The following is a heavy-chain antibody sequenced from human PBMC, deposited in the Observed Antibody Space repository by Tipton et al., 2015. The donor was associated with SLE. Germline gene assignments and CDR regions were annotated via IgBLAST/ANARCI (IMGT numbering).Heavy chain of an antibody. J-gene: IGHJ3*02. CDR1: GFNFGDFA. CDR3: ARSGPTLHAFDI. CDR2: IDILSDF. D-gene: IGHD3-10*01. Sequence: SLRLSCTTSGFNFGDFAMGWVRQAPGKGLEWVSSIDILSDFNHADSVKGRFTVSRDKAKNSVFLQMDSLRVEDTGVYYCARSGPTLHAFDIWGQGTMVTVSS. V-gene: IGHV3-69-1*02.